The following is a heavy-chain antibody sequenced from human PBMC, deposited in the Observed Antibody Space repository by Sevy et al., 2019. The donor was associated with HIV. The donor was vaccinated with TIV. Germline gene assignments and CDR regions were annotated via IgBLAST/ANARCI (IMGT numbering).Heavy chain of an antibody. V-gene: IGHV3-9*01. Sequence: GGSLRLSCAASGFTFDNFAMHWVRQAPGKGLEWVSGISWNSAKIGYADSVKGRFTNSIDNTKNSLFLQTNSLRAEETALYYCAKDMKAAAAGTGYYYYGMDVWGQGTTVTVSS. CDR2: ISWNSAKI. D-gene: IGHD6-13*01. J-gene: IGHJ6*02. CDR1: GFTFDNFA. CDR3: AKDMKAAAAGTGYYYYGMDV.